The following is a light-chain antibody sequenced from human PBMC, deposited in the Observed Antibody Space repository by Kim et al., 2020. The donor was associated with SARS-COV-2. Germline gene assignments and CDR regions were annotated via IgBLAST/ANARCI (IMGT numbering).Light chain of an antibody. CDR3: NSRDSSGNHYV. CDR2: GKN. V-gene: IGLV3-19*01. Sequence: ALVQIVRITCLGDSLRRYYASWYQQKPGQAPVLVIYGKNNRPSGIPDRFSGSSSGNTASLTITGAQAEDEADYYCNSRDSSGNHYVFGTGTKVTVL. CDR1: SLRRYY. J-gene: IGLJ1*01.